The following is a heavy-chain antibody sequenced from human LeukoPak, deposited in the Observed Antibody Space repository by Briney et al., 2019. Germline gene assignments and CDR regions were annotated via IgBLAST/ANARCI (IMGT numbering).Heavy chain of an antibody. CDR3: AIPFLTGYYPSFDY. Sequence: PGRSLRLSCAASGFTLSSFGMVWVRQAPGKGLEWVTLMWYDGRNKYYADSVKGRFTISRDNSKNTVYLQMNSLRGEDTAVYYCAIPFLTGYYPSFDYWGQGTLVTVSS. D-gene: IGHD3-9*01. CDR2: MWYDGRNK. V-gene: IGHV3-33*01. CDR1: GFTLSSFG. J-gene: IGHJ4*02.